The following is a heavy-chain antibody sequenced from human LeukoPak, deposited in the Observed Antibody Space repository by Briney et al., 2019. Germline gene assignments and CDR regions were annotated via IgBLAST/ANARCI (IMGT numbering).Heavy chain of an antibody. V-gene: IGHV3-30*02. CDR1: GFTFSSYG. CDR3: AKDIVGATPGGY. J-gene: IGHJ4*02. Sequence: PGGSLRLSCAASGFTFSSYGMHWVRQAPGKGLEWVAFIRYDGGNKYYADSVKGRFTISRDNSKNTLYLQMNSLRAEDTAVYYCAKDIVGATPGGYWGQGTLVTVSS. CDR2: IRYDGGNK. D-gene: IGHD1-26*01.